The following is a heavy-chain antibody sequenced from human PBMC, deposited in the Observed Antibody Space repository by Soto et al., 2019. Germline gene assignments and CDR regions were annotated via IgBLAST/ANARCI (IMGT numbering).Heavy chain of an antibody. V-gene: IGHV3-30*03. CDR2: ISYDGSNK. D-gene: IGHD6-13*01. CDR1: GFTFSSYG. Sequence: GGSLRLSCAASGFTFSSYGMHWVRQAPGKGLEWVAVISYDGSNKYYADSVKGRFTISRDNSKNTLYLQMNSLRAEDTAVYYSMAADENDAFDIWGQGTMVTVSS. J-gene: IGHJ3*02. CDR3: MAADENDAFDI.